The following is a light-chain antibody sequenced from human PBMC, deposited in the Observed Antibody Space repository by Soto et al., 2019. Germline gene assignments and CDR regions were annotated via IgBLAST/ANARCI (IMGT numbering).Light chain of an antibody. CDR2: DNN. CDR1: SSNIGNNY. V-gene: IGLV1-51*01. CDR3: GTWDNSLSAYL. Sequence: SVLTXPPSVSAAPGQKVTISCSGSSSNIGNNYVSWYQQLPGTAPKLLIYDNNKRPSGIPDRFSGSKSGTSATLGITGLQTGDEADYYCGTWDNSLSAYLFGTGTKVTVL. J-gene: IGLJ1*01.